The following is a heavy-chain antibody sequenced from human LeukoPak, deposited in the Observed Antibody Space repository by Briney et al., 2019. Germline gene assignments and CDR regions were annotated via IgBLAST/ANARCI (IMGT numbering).Heavy chain of an antibody. D-gene: IGHD5-12*01. J-gene: IGHJ3*02. CDR2: IKEDGSVT. CDR1: GFTFPSSW. CDR3: ATDSGYNAFDI. Sequence: QPGGSLRLSCAASGFTFPSSWMCWVRQAPGKGLEWVANIKEDGSVTNYVHSVRGRFTISRDNAKNSLYLQMNSLRVEDTAVYYCATDSGYNAFDIWGQGTMVSVSS. V-gene: IGHV3-7*01.